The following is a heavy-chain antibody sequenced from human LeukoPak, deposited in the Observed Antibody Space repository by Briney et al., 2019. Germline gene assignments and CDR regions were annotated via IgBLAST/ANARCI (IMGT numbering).Heavy chain of an antibody. CDR1: GYRFTELS. Sequence: ASVKVSYKVSGYRFTELSRHWVRQAPGKGLEWLGWINPKSGDTDYAQKFQGRVTMTRDTSISTAYMELSGLKPDDTAIYFCASGYSGYDLNYWGQGTQVTVSS. CDR2: INPKSGDT. V-gene: IGHV1-2*02. D-gene: IGHD5-12*01. CDR3: ASGYSGYDLNY. J-gene: IGHJ4*02.